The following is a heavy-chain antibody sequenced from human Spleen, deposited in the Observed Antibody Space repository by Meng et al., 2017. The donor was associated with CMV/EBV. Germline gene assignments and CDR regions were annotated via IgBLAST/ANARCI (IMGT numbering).Heavy chain of an antibody. D-gene: IGHD2-2*01. CDR2: ISGSGGST. J-gene: IGHJ4*02. CDR3: ARVGHQLLLYYFDY. Sequence: GESLKISCAASGFTFSSYAMSWVRQAPGKGLEWVSAISGSGGSTYYADSVKGRFTISRDNSKNTLYLQMNSLGPEDTAVYYCARVGHQLLLYYFDYWGQGTLVTVSS. V-gene: IGHV3-23*01. CDR1: GFTFSSYA.